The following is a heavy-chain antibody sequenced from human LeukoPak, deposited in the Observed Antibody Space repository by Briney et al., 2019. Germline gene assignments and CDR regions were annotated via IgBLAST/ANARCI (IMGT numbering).Heavy chain of an antibody. CDR3: ARDHRRTDAFDI. CDR2: IYTSGST. CDR1: GGSISSYY. J-gene: IGHJ3*02. Sequence: SETLSLTCTVYGGSISSYYWSWIRQPAGKGLEWIGRIYTSGSTNYNPSLKSRVTMSVDTSKNQFSLKLSAVTAADTAVYYCARDHRRTDAFDIWGQGTMVTVSS. D-gene: IGHD1-14*01. V-gene: IGHV4-4*07.